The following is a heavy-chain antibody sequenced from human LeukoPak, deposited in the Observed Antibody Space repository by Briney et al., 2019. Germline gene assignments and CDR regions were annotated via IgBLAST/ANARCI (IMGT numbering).Heavy chain of an antibody. V-gene: IGHV3-23*01. CDR2: ISGVGVST. CDR1: GFTFNNYA. Sequence: GGSLRLSCAASGFTFNNYALTWVRQTPGKGLECGSAISGVGVSTYYADSVRGRFTISRDKSNTTLSLQMHSLRVEDTAVYFCARDTGAVPSSFDCWGQGTLVTVSS. CDR3: ARDTGAVPSSFDC. D-gene: IGHD4-17*01. J-gene: IGHJ4*02.